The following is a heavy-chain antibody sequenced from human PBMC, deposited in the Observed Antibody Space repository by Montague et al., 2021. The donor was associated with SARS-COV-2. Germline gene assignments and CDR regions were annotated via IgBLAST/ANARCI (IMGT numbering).Heavy chain of an antibody. CDR2: ISWNSGSI. J-gene: IGHJ4*02. D-gene: IGHD3-10*01. CDR3: AKDRGYYGSGSYFEY. Sequence: SLRLSCAASGFTFHDYALHWARQVPGKGLEWVSGISWNSGSIGYGDSVKGRFTISRDNAKNSLHLQMNSLRAEDTALYYCAKDRGYYGSGSYFEYWGQGTLVTVSS. CDR1: GFTFHDYA. V-gene: IGHV3-9*01.